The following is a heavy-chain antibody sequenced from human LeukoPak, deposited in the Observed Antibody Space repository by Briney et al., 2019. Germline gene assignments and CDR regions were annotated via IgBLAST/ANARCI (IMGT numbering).Heavy chain of an antibody. D-gene: IGHD6-19*01. J-gene: IGHJ4*02. CDR1: GYTFTGYY. V-gene: IGHV1-2*02. CDR3: ARVSEGLIVVAGTFDY. Sequence: ASVKVSCKASGYTFTGYYMHWVRQAPGQGLEWMGWINPNSGGTNYAQKFQGRVTMTRDTSISTAYMELSRLRSDDTAVYYCARVSEGLIVVAGTFDYWGQGTLVTVSS. CDR2: INPNSGGT.